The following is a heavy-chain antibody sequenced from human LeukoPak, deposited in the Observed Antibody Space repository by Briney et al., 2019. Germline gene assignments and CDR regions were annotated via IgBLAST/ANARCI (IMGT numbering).Heavy chain of an antibody. CDR1: GFTVSSNY. J-gene: IGHJ4*02. Sequence: GGSLRLSCAASGFTVSSNYMSWVRQAPGKGLEWVSIIYSGGRTYYADSVKGRFTVSRDNSKNTLYLQMNSLRAEDTAVYYCARRYYYDSHHDYWGQGALVTVSS. CDR3: ARRYYYDSHHDY. D-gene: IGHD3-22*01. CDR2: IYSGGRT. V-gene: IGHV3-66*04.